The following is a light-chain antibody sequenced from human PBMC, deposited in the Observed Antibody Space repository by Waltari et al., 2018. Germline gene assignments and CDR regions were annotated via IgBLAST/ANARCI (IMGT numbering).Light chain of an antibody. V-gene: IGKV3-20*01. Sequence: EIVLTQSPGTLYLSPGDRATLSCRSSQTISYTTLAWYQQKPGQGPRLLIYVASNRPTGVPSRFSGSGSGQDFTLAISRLEPDDFAVYYCQHYGTSSWTFGQGTKVEVK. J-gene: IGKJ1*01. CDR2: VAS. CDR3: QHYGTSSWT. CDR1: QTISYTT.